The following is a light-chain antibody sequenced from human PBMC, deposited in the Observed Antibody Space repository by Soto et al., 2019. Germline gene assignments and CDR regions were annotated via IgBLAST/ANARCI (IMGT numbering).Light chain of an antibody. CDR1: QSVSSN. J-gene: IGKJ1*01. CDR2: AAS. Sequence: EIMLTQSPGTLSLSPGARATLSCRSSQSVSSNLAWYQQKPGQAPRLLIYAASTRATGIPARFSGSGSGTEFTLTISSLQSEDFAVYYCQQYNNWPVFGQGTKVDIK. CDR3: QQYNNWPV. V-gene: IGKV3-15*01.